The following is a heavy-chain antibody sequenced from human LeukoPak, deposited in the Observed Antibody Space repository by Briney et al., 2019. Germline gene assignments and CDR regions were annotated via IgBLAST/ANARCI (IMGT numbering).Heavy chain of an antibody. D-gene: IGHD5-12*01. CDR3: EIYTGYDSF. CDR1: GYTFTSYD. Sequence: ASVKVSCKAPGYTFTSYDINWVRQATGQGLEWMGWMSPDSGYTGYAQTFQGRVTLTRNTSVSTAFMELSSLRSEDTAVYYCEIYTGYDSFWGQGTLVTVSS. J-gene: IGHJ4*02. CDR2: MSPDSGYT. V-gene: IGHV1-8*01.